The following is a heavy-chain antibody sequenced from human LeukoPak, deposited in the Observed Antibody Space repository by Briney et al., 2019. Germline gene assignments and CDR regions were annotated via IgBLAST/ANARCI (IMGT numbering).Heavy chain of an antibody. J-gene: IGHJ4*02. D-gene: IGHD5-18*01. CDR1: GYTFTGYY. CDR3: ARDSVSSSYGYSY. V-gene: IGHV1-2*02. Sequence: VSVKVSCKASGYTFTGYYMHWVRQAPGQGLEWMGWINPNSGGTNYAQKFQGRVTMTRDTSISTAYMELSRLRSDDTAVYYCARDSVSSSYGYSYWGQGTLVTVSS. CDR2: INPNSGGT.